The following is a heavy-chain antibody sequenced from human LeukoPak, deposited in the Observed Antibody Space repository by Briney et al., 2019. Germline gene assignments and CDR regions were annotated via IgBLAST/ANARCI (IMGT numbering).Heavy chain of an antibody. J-gene: IGHJ4*02. CDR1: GFTFSSYW. Sequence: GGSLRLSCAASGFTFSSYWMHWVRQAPGKGLVWVSRINSDGSSTSYADSVKGRFAISRDDANNSLYLQMNGLRVEDTALYYCVRGPHYGAYTDYFDYWGQGTLVTVSS. V-gene: IGHV3-74*01. D-gene: IGHD4-17*01. CDR2: INSDGSST. CDR3: VRGPHYGAYTDYFDY.